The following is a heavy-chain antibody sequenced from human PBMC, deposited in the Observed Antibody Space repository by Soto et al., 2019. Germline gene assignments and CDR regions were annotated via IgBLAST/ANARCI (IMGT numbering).Heavy chain of an antibody. Sequence: QVQLVESGGGLVKPGGSLRLSCAASGFTFSDYYMSWIRQAPGKGLEWVSYISNSGRIIYYADSVKGRFTISRDNTKNSLYLHMNSLRAEDTAVYYCASLTSALFDYWGQGTLVTVSS. CDR3: ASLTSALFDY. D-gene: IGHD3-9*01. J-gene: IGHJ4*02. CDR2: ISNSGRII. CDR1: GFTFSDYY. V-gene: IGHV3-11*01.